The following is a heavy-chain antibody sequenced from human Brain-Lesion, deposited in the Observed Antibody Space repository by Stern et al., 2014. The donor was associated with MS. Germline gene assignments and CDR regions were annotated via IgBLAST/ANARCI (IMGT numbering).Heavy chain of an antibody. CDR2: IYYSGST. D-gene: IGHD3-3*01. CDR3: ATYRGRTISGVVTIIDAFAI. CDR1: GGSIRRVSHY. J-gene: IGHJ3*02. V-gene: IGHV4-31*03. Sequence: QVQLQESGPGLAKPSETLSLTCTVSGGSIRRVSHYWSWVRQHPGKGLEWIGYIYYSGSTYYNPSLKSRVTISIDTSKNQFSLRLNSVTAADTAVYYCATYRGRTISGVVTIIDAFAIWGLGTMVTVSS.